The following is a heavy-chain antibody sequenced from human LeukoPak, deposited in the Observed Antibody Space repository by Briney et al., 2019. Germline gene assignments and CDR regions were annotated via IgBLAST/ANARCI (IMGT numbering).Heavy chain of an antibody. CDR1: GGSISDYY. CDR3: ARLAVRYYYGSGSSYYFDY. J-gene: IGHJ4*02. D-gene: IGHD3-10*01. CDR2: IYYSGST. V-gene: IGHV4-59*08. Sequence: SETLSLTCTVSGGSISDYYWNWIRQPPGKGLEWIGYIYYSGSTNYNPSLKSRVTISVDTSKNQFSLKLSSVTAADTAVYYCARLAVRYYYGSGSSYYFDYWGQGTLVTVSS.